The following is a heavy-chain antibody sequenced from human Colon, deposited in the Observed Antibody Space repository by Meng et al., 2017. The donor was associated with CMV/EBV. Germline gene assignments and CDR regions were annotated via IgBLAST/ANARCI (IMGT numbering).Heavy chain of an antibody. J-gene: IGHJ6*02. Sequence: GESLKISCAASGFTFTTFWMTWVRQAPGKGLEWVASINSTSTYIYYADSVKGRFTVSRDNSKNSLYLQMNSLRAEDTAVYYCANQMPWNYYHGMDLWGQGTTVTVSS. CDR3: ANQMPWNYYHGMDL. CDR2: INSTSTYI. CDR1: GFTFTTFW. D-gene: IGHD3-10*01. V-gene: IGHV3-21*01.